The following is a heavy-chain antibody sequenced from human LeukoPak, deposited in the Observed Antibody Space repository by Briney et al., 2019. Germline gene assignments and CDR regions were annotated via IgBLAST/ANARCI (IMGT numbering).Heavy chain of an antibody. CDR2: IIPIIGTT. D-gene: IGHD5-18*01. CDR3: ARGPDTATPFDY. V-gene: IGHV1-69*06. J-gene: IGHJ4*02. Sequence: ASVKVSCKASGGTFSSYAISWMRQAPGQGLEWMAVIIPIIGTTNYAQKFQGRVTITADKSTSTAYMDLSSLRSEDTAVYYCARGPDTATPFDYWGQGTLVTVSS. CDR1: GGTFSSYA.